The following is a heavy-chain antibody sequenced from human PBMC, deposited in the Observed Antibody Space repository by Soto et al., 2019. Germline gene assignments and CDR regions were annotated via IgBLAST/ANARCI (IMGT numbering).Heavy chain of an antibody. CDR3: ARDDDYPDNGFDY. Sequence: QVQLVESGGGVVQPGTSLRLSCAASGFTFSRHGMHWVRQTPGKGLEWLAVILNDASGHWYADSVKGRFTISRDNFDNTLYLQMNGLRLEDTAMYYCARDDDYPDNGFDYWGQGTLVTVSS. CDR1: GFTFSRHG. J-gene: IGHJ4*02. CDR2: ILNDASGH. D-gene: IGHD4-17*01. V-gene: IGHV3-33*01.